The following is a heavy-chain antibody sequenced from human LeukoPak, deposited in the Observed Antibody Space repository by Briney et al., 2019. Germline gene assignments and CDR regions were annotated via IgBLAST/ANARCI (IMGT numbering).Heavy chain of an antibody. V-gene: IGHV3-20*03. Sequence: PGGSLRLSFAASGFTFDDYGMSWVRQAPGKGLEWVSGINWNGGSTGYADSVKGRFTISRDNAKNSLYLQMNSLRAEDTALYYCARGDDSSGPPPLDYWGQGTLVTVSS. CDR3: ARGDDSSGPPPLDY. J-gene: IGHJ4*02. CDR1: GFTFDDYG. D-gene: IGHD3-22*01. CDR2: INWNGGST.